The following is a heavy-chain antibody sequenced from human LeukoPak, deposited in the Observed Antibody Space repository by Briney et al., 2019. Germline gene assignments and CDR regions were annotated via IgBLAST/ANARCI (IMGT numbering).Heavy chain of an antibody. V-gene: IGHV4-59*01. Sequence: SETLSLTCTVSGGSISSSYWSWIRQPPGKGLEWIGYTYYSGSPNYNPSLKSRVTISVDTSKNQFSLKLSSVTAADAAVYYCAREREWIQLPAMRSYYYMDVWGKGTTVTVSS. D-gene: IGHD5-18*01. CDR1: GGSISSSY. CDR2: TYYSGSP. CDR3: AREREWIQLPAMRSYYYMDV. J-gene: IGHJ6*03.